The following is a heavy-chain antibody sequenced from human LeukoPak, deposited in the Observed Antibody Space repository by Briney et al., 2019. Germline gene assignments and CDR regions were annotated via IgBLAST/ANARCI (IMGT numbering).Heavy chain of an antibody. CDR1: GCTFSSYS. CDR3: ARESSSSYYVDY. D-gene: IGHD6-13*01. V-gene: IGHV3-21*01. CDR2: ISSSSSYI. Sequence: GGPLRLSCAASGCTFSSYSMNWVRQAPGKGLEWVSSISSSSSYIYYADSVKGRFTISRDNAKNSLYLQMNSLRAEDTAVYYCARESSSSYYVDYWGQGTLVTVSS. J-gene: IGHJ4*02.